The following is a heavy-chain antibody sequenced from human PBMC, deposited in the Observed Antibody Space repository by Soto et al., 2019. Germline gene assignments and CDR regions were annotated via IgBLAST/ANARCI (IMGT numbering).Heavy chain of an antibody. Sequence: LRLSCAASGFTFSGFSMNWVRQAPGKGLEWVSSVTSSPSSMFYADSVKGRFTISRDDAKDSLFLQMNSLRADDTAVYYCAREADFASSGYVLDYWGLGTLVTVSS. CDR2: VTSSPSSM. CDR3: AREADFASSGYVLDY. J-gene: IGHJ4*02. V-gene: IGHV3-21*01. D-gene: IGHD3-22*01. CDR1: GFTFSGFS.